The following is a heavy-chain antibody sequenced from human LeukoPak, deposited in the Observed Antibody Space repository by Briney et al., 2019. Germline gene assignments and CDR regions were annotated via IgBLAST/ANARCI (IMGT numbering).Heavy chain of an antibody. V-gene: IGHV3-23*01. CDR3: VKDLAPYRSGYPFDY. CDR2: ISGNAGST. D-gene: IGHD5-18*01. CDR1: RFTFSSYA. J-gene: IGHJ4*02. Sequence: GGSLRLSCAASRFTFSSYAMSWVRQAPGKGLEWVSTISGNAGSTYYADSVKGRFTISRDNSKNTLDLQMNSLRAEDTAVYYCVKDLAPYRSGYPFDYWGQGTLVTVSS.